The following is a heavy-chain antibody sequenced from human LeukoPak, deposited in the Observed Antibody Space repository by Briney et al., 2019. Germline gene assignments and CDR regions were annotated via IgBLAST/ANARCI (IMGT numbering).Heavy chain of an antibody. Sequence: PGGSLRLSCEASGLSISHSWMAWVRRAPGKGLEWVANIKEDGSAKVYVDSVRGRFTIARDNAKNSLSLQMNSLRVEDTAVYYCATALDATAGPDWGQGTLVTVSS. CDR3: ATALDATAGPD. V-gene: IGHV3-7*01. CDR2: IKEDGSAK. CDR1: GLSISHSW. D-gene: IGHD6-13*01. J-gene: IGHJ4*02.